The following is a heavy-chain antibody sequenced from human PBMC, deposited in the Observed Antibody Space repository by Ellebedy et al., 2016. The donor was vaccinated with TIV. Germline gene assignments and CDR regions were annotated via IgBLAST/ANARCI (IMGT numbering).Heavy chain of an antibody. CDR1: GGTFSNYA. D-gene: IGHD4-23*01. CDR3: ARVSWSGGYLLVNGGDGMDV. Sequence: SVKVSCXASGGTFSNYAVSWVRQAPGQGLEWMGGVIPMFGTVEYAQKFQGRVMITADKSTNTAYMEVRSLRSEDTALYYCARVSWSGGYLLVNGGDGMDVWGQGTTVIDSS. CDR2: VIPMFGTV. J-gene: IGHJ6*02. V-gene: IGHV1-69*06.